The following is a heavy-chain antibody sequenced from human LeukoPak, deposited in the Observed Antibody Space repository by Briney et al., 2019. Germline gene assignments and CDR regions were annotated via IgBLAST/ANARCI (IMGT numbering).Heavy chain of an antibody. CDR2: ISSGSSFI. D-gene: IGHD2-21*02. Sequence: GGSLRLSCAASGFTFSTYSMNWVRQAPGKGLEWVSSISSGSSFIYYADSVKGRFTISRDNAKNSLFLQMNSLRAEDTAVYYCARVHCGGDCYSDRGWFDPWGQGTLVTVSS. J-gene: IGHJ5*02. V-gene: IGHV3-21*01. CDR1: GFTFSTYS. CDR3: ARVHCGGDCYSDRGWFDP.